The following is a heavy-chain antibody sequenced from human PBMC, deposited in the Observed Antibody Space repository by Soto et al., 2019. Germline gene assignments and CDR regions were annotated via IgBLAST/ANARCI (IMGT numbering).Heavy chain of an antibody. D-gene: IGHD3-10*01. Sequence: PSETLSLTCTVSGGSISSSSYYWGWIRQPPGKGPEWIGSIYYSGSTYYNPSLKSRVTISVDTSKNQFSLKLSSVTAADTAVYYCARHWVRDYYYYYGMDVWGQGTTVTVSS. V-gene: IGHV4-39*01. J-gene: IGHJ6*02. CDR2: IYYSGST. CDR3: ARHWVRDYYYYYGMDV. CDR1: GGSISSSSYY.